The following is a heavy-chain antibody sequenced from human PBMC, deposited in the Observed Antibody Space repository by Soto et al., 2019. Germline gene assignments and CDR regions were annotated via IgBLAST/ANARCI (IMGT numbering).Heavy chain of an antibody. CDR3: ARAGSGSYYSHDAFDI. CDR1: GGSFSSYT. D-gene: IGHD3-10*01. J-gene: IGHJ3*02. V-gene: IGHV1-69*02. CDR2: IIPILGIA. Sequence: SVKVSCKACGGSFSSYTISWVRQAPGQGLEWMGRIIPILGIANYAQKFQGRVTITADKSTSTAYMELSSLRSEDTAVYYCARAGSGSYYSHDAFDIWGQGTTVTVSS.